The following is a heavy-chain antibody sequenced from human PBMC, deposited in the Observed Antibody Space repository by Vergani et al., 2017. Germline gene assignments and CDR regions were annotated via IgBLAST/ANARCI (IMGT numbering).Heavy chain of an antibody. Sequence: QVQLQESGPGLVKPSQTLSLTCTVSGGSISSGDYYWSWLRQPPGKGLEWIGYIYYSGSTYYNPSLKSRVTISVDTSKNQFSLKLSSVTAADTAVYYCARENQQQQPEYYFDYWGQGTLVTVSS. V-gene: IGHV4-30-4*01. CDR1: GGSISSGDYY. CDR2: IYYSGST. CDR3: ARENQQQQPEYYFDY. D-gene: IGHD6-13*01. J-gene: IGHJ4*02.